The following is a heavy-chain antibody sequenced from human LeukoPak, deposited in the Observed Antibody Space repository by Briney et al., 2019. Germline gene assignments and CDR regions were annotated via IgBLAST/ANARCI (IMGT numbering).Heavy chain of an antibody. D-gene: IGHD6-19*01. CDR1: GGSISNYF. CDR3: ARGPRNSDWYSIDY. Sequence: SETLSLTCTVSGGSISNYFWSWIRQPAGKGLEWIGRIYTSGSTDYNPSLKSRVTMSVDTSKNQLSLKLNSVTAADTAVYYCARGPRNSDWYSIDYWGQGTLATVSS. CDR2: IYTSGST. J-gene: IGHJ4*02. V-gene: IGHV4-4*07.